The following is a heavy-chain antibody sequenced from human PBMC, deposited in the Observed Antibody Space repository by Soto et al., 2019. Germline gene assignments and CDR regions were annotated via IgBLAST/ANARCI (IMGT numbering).Heavy chain of an antibody. J-gene: IGHJ4*02. D-gene: IGHD6-13*01. CDR2: IYSGGST. CDR1: GFTVSSNY. CDR3: ARGGYIAAAGTPYYFDY. Sequence: GGSLRLSCAASGFTVSSNYMSWVRQAPGKGLEWVSVIYSGGSTYYADSVKGRFTISRDNSKNTLYLQMNSLRAEDTAVYYCARGGYIAAAGTPYYFDYWGQGTLVTVSS. V-gene: IGHV3-66*01.